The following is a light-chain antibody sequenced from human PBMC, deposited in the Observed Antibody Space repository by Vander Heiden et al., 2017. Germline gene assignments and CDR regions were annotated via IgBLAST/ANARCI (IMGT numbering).Light chain of an antibody. Sequence: QSALTPHPSASGSPGQSVTISCTGTSSDVVGYNYVSWYQQPPGKAPKLMIYEVSNRPSGVPDRFSGSKSGNTASLTVSGLQAEDEADYYCSSYAGSNNLVFGGGTKLTVL. CDR3: SSYAGSNNLV. V-gene: IGLV2-8*01. CDR2: EVS. J-gene: IGLJ2*01. CDR1: SSDVVGYNY.